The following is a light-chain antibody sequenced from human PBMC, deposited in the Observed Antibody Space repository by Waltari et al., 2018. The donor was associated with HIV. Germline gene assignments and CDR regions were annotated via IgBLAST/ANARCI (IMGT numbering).Light chain of an antibody. CDR3: LTYVSKTSTWQ. Sequence: PPPSASAKPGRSATTPCTAPAITLGNYYLVSSFQQHPANAPQLLIYVLSNRPSGVFCRFSVSKSGYFASLTISGLLPEDESSYYCLTYVSKTSTWQFGGGTYLTV. CDR1: AITLGNYYL. V-gene: IGLV2-23*02. J-gene: IGLJ3*02. CDR2: VLS.